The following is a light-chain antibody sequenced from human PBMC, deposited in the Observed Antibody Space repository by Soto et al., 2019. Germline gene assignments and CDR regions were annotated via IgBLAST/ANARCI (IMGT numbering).Light chain of an antibody. Sequence: EIVLTQSPGTLSLSPGERATLSCRASLSVSSNYLAWYQQKPGQATSLLNYGASSRAADVPRRCSASGSGTGFTLTISRREPEDFAVYYWQQYSSSLWTFGQGTKVDI. J-gene: IGKJ1*01. V-gene: IGKV3-20*01. CDR3: QQYSSSLWT. CDR2: GAS. CDR1: LSVSSNY.